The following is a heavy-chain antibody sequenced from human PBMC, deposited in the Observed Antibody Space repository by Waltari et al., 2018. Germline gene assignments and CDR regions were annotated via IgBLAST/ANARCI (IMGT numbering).Heavy chain of an antibody. CDR1: VGSLSSGGSY. CDR2: IDYSGST. V-gene: IGHV4-31*03. D-gene: IGHD1-1*01. J-gene: IGHJ4*02. CDR3: ARDPTGPFDY. Sequence: QVQLQESGPGLVKPSQTLSLTCPFSVGSLSSGGSYWSWIRQHPGKGLEWIGYIDYSGSTYYNPALKSRVTISVDTSKNQFSLKLSSVTAADTAVYYCARDPTGPFDYWGQGTLVTVSS.